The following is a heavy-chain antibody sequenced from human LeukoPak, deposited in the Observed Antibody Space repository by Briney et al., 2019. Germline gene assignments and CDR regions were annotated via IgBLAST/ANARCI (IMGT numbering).Heavy chain of an antibody. CDR3: ARAPPTIFGVVNTYYFDY. CDR1: GGSISSYY. CDR2: IYTSGST. J-gene: IGHJ4*02. Sequence: SETLSLTCTVSGGSISSYYWSWIRQPAGKGLEWIGRIYTSGSTNYNPSLKSRVTISVDTSKNQFSLKLSSVTAADTAVYYCARAPPTIFGVVNTYYFDYWGQGTLVTVSS. D-gene: IGHD3-3*01. V-gene: IGHV4-4*07.